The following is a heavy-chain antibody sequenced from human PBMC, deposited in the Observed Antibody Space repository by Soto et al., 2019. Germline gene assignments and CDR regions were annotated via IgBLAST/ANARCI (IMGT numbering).Heavy chain of an antibody. Sequence: QVQLVQSGAEVKKPGASVKVSCKASGYTFTSYDINWVRQATGQGLEWMGWMNPNSGNTGYAQKFQGRVTMARNTSVSTAYMELSSLRSEDTAVYFCARERSAAGTGWFDPWGQGTLVTVSS. V-gene: IGHV1-8*01. D-gene: IGHD6-13*01. CDR1: GYTFTSYD. CDR3: ARERSAAGTGWFDP. J-gene: IGHJ5*02. CDR2: MNPNSGNT.